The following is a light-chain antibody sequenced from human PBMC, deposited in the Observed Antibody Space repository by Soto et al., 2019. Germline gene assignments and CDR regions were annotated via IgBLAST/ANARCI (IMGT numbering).Light chain of an antibody. J-gene: IGKJ4*01. CDR1: QDISNH. V-gene: IGKV1-16*02. Sequence: DIQMTQSPSSRSASVGDRVTITCQASQDISNHLAWFQQKPGKAPKSLISAASSLQSGVPSKFSGSGSGTDFTLTISSLQPEDFATYYCQQYNSYPVSFGGGTKVEIK. CDR2: AAS. CDR3: QQYNSYPVS.